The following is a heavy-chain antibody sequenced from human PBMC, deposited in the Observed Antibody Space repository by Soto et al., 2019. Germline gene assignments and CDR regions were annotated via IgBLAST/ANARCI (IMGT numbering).Heavy chain of an antibody. CDR2: TRNKARSYTT. Sequence: EVQLVDSGGGLVQPGGSLRLSCAGSGFTFSDHYMDWVRQAPGKGLEWVGRTRNKARSYTTEYAASVKGRFAISRDDSKNPLYLQMISLKIEDPLVYYCVGVALQPLGSLDCWGQGTLVTVSS. D-gene: IGHD7-27*01. V-gene: IGHV3-72*01. CDR3: VGVALQPLGSLDC. J-gene: IGHJ4*02. CDR1: GFTFSDHY.